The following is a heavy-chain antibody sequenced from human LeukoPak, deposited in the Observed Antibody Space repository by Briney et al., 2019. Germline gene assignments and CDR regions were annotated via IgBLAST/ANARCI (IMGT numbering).Heavy chain of an antibody. Sequence: ASVKVSCKASGYTFNGYYMHWVRQAPGQGLEWMGRINPKSGGTNYAQKFQGRVTMTRDTSISTAYKELSRLRSDDTAVYYCARGLEDYYYMDVWGEGTTVTVSS. CDR3: ARGLEDYYYMDV. D-gene: IGHD5-24*01. CDR2: INPKSGGT. CDR1: GYTFNGYY. J-gene: IGHJ6*03. V-gene: IGHV1-2*06.